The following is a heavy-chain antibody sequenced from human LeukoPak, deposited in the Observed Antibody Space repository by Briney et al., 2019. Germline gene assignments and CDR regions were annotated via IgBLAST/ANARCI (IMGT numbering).Heavy chain of an antibody. D-gene: IGHD6-13*01. V-gene: IGHV1-69*05. CDR3: ARGYSSSWYGLGQSHYYMDV. CDR1: GGTFSSYA. J-gene: IGHJ6*03. CDR2: IIPIFGTA. Sequence: SVKVSCKASGGTFSSYAISWVRQAPGQGLEWMGGIIPIFGTANYAQKFQGRVTITTDESTSTAYMELSGLRSEDTAVYYCARGYSSSWYGLGQSHYYMDVWGKGTTVTVSS.